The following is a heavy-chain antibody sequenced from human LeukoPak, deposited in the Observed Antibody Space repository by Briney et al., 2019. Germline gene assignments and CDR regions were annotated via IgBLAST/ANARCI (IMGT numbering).Heavy chain of an antibody. V-gene: IGHV3-53*01. CDR3: AREGDDSSDGRDRVMDY. J-gene: IGHJ4*02. Sequence: RGSLRLSCAASGFTVSSNYMSWVRQAPGKGLEWVSVIYSGGSTYYADSVKGRFTISRDNSKNTLYLQMNSLRAEDTAVYYCAREGDDSSDGRDRVMDYWGQGTLVTVSS. CDR2: IYSGGST. D-gene: IGHD3-22*01. CDR1: GFTVSSNY.